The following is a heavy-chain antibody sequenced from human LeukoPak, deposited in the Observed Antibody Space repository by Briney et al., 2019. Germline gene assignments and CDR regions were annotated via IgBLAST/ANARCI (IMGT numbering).Heavy chain of an antibody. CDR3: ARDLGDGSGYSRSYFDY. J-gene: IGHJ4*02. CDR2: INWNGGTT. Sequence: GGSLRLSCAASGFIFDDYGMTWVRQAPGKGLEWVSGINWNGGTTGYGDSVKGRFTISRNNAKNSLYLQMNSLRAEDTALYYCARDLGDGSGYSRSYFDYWGQGTLVTVSS. D-gene: IGHD3-22*01. CDR1: GFIFDDYG. V-gene: IGHV3-20*04.